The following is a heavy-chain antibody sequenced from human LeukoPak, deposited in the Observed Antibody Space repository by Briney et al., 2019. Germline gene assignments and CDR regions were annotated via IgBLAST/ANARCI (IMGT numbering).Heavy chain of an antibody. Sequence: SETLSLTCAVSGGSINNHKWWSWIRQSPGKGLEWLGEIFYTGSPNYNPSFKSRITMSVDKSNNQFSLILTSVTVADTAVYYCARDGNSYYDHGGQGILVTVTS. D-gene: IGHD4-11*01. CDR1: GGSINNHKW. J-gene: IGHJ4*02. CDR3: ARDGNSYYDH. V-gene: IGHV4-4*02. CDR2: IFYTGSP.